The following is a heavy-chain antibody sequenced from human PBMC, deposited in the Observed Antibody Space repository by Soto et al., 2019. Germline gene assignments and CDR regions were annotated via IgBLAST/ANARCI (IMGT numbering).Heavy chain of an antibody. CDR2: IHSSGTT. CDR1: SGSINSFY. V-gene: IGHV4-4*07. J-gene: IGHJ4*02. CDR3: ARDRIIGTSYSDY. Sequence: SETLSLTCTVSSGSINSFYWSWMRQPAGKGLEWIGRIHSSGTTNYNPSLKSRVIMSVDTSRNQFSLKLTSVTAADTAVYYCARDRIIGTSYSDYWGQGVLVTVSS. D-gene: IGHD1-7*01.